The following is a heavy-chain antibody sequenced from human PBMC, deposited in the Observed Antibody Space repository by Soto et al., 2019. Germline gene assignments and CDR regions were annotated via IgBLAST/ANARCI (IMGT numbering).Heavy chain of an antibody. V-gene: IGHV3-21*01. Sequence: PGESLKISCAASGFTFSSYSMNWVRQAPGKGLEWVSSISSSSSYIYYADSVKGRFTISRDNAKNSLYLQMNSLRAEDTAVYYCARDFGASIKGYSYGSIALPPDYWGQGTLVTVSS. D-gene: IGHD5-18*01. CDR1: GFTFSSYS. CDR3: ARDFGASIKGYSYGSIALPPDY. CDR2: ISSSSSYI. J-gene: IGHJ4*02.